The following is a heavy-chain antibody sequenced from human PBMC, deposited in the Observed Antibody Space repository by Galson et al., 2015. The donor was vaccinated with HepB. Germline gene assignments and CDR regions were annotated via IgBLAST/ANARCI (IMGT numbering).Heavy chain of an antibody. CDR1: GCTFSSYA. J-gene: IGHJ6*02. V-gene: IGHV1-69*13. CDR3: ARGLDYDYVWGSYPIYYYYYGMDV. D-gene: IGHD3-16*02. Sequence: SVKVSCKASGCTFSSYAISWVRQAPGQGLEWMGGIIPIFGTANYAQKFQGRVTITADESTSTAYMELSSLRSEDTAVYYCARGLDYDYVWGSYPIYYYYYGMDVWGQGTTVTVSS. CDR2: IIPIFGTA.